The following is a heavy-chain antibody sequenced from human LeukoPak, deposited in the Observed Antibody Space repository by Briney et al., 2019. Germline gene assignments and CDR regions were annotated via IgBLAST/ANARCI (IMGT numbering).Heavy chain of an antibody. CDR2: MNPNSGNT. D-gene: IGHD3-16*01. CDR3: ARGTLYYDYVWGSFRAFDI. J-gene: IGHJ3*02. CDR1: GGTFTSYD. Sequence: ASVKVSCKASGGTFTSYDINWVRQATGQGLEWMGWMNPNSGNTGYAQKFQGRVTMTRNTSISTAYMELSSLRSEDTAVYYCARGTLYYDYVWGSFRAFDIWGQGTMVTVSS. V-gene: IGHV1-8*01.